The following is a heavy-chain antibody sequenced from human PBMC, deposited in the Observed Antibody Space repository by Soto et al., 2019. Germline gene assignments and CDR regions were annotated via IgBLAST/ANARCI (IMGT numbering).Heavy chain of an antibody. D-gene: IGHD2-21*01. V-gene: IGHV3-72*01. CDR2: IRNKAQSYTT. CDR3: VRGSGDGERGYHYGLDV. J-gene: IGHJ6*02. CDR1: GFTFSDHY. Sequence: GGSLRLSCAASGFTFSDHYMDWVRQAPGKGLEWVGRIRNKAQSYTTEYAASVKGRFSVSRDDSKSSLYLQMYGLNTDDTAVYYCVRGSGDGERGYHYGLDVWGQGTTVTVSS.